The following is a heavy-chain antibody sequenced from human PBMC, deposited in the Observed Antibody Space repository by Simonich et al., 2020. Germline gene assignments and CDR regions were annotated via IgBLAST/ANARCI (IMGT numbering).Heavy chain of an antibody. J-gene: IGHJ4*02. Sequence: EVQLLESGGGLVQPGGSLRLSCAASGFTFSSYAMSWVRQAPGKGREWVSAISGSWVRTYNADSVKGRFTIYRDNSKNTLYLQINRLRAEDTAVYYCARWTATGYYFDYWGQGTLVTVSS. CDR1: GFTFSSYA. CDR2: ISGSWVRT. CDR3: ARWTATGYYFDY. V-gene: IGHV3-23*01. D-gene: IGHD1-1*01.